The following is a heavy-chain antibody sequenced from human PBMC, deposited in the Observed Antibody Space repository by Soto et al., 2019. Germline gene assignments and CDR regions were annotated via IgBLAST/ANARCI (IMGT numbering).Heavy chain of an antibody. J-gene: IGHJ3*02. Sequence: PGGSLRLSCAASGFSFSSYGMHLVRQAPGKGLEWVAVIWYDGSNNYYADSVKGRFTISRDNSKNTLYLQMNRLRAEDTAIYYCARVFGLRDAFDIWGEGTTVTVS. D-gene: IGHD5-12*01. CDR1: GFSFSSYG. CDR3: ARVFGLRDAFDI. CDR2: IWYDGSNN. V-gene: IGHV3-33*01.